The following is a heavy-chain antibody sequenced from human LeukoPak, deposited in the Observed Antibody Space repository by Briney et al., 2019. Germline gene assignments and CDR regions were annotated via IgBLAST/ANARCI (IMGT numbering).Heavy chain of an antibody. V-gene: IGHV1-2*02. D-gene: IGHD3-9*01. CDR1: GYSFTDKY. CDR3: ARDTYDILTSPDNWFDP. J-gene: IGHJ5*02. CDR2: INPNSGGT. Sequence: ASVKVSCKASGYSFTDKYMHWVRQAPGQGLEWMGWINPNSGGTNYAQKFQGRVTMTRDTSISTAYMELSRLRSDDTAVYYCARDTYDILTSPDNWFDPWGQGTLVTVSS.